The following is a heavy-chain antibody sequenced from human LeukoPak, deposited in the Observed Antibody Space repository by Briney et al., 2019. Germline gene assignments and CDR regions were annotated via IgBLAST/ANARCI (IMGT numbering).Heavy chain of an antibody. J-gene: IGHJ4*02. CDR3: ARAPRNSSTMLDF. V-gene: IGHV1-46*01. CDR1: GYTFTSYW. CDR2: INPDGGST. Sequence: ASVKVSCKASGYTFTSYWIQWVRQAPGQGLEWMGLINPDGGSTAYAHRFQGRVIMTRDTSTSTAYMDLSSRRSEDTAVYHCARAPRNSSTMLDFWGQGTLVTISS. D-gene: IGHD6-13*01.